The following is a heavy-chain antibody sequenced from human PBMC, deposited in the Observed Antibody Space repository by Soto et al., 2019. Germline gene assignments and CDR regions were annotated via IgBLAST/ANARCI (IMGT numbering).Heavy chain of an antibody. CDR3: AKAMTTVTDASDY. CDR1: GFTFSSYA. Sequence: EAQLLESGGGLVQPGGSLRLSCAASGFTFSSYAMSWVRQAPGKGLEWVSAISGSGGSTYYADSVKGRFTISRDNSKNTRYLQMNSLRAEDTAVYYCAKAMTTVTDASDYWGQGTLVTVSS. D-gene: IGHD4-17*01. CDR2: ISGSGGST. J-gene: IGHJ4*02. V-gene: IGHV3-23*01.